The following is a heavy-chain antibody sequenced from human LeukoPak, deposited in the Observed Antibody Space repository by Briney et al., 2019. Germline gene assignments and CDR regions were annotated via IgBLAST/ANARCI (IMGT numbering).Heavy chain of an antibody. CDR3: AHRLLGYYDASGFSPPFDY. CDR1: GFYISLGGVG. J-gene: IGHJ4*02. Sequence: SGTTLVKPTQTLTLTSLFSGFYISLGGVGVGWIRQPPAKALQWLASIYWDDDQRYRPSLQGKLTITKDTSKNQVVLTLTNMDPVDTATYYCAHRLLGYYDASGFSPPFDYWGQGTLVTVSS. V-gene: IGHV2-5*02. D-gene: IGHD3-22*01. CDR2: IYWDDDQ.